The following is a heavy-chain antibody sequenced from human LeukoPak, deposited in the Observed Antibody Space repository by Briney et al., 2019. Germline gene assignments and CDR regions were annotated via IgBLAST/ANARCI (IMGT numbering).Heavy chain of an antibody. Sequence: GGALRLSCAASGFTFSSYEMNWVRQAPGEGLEWVSSISGSGSVIYYADSVKGRFTISRDNAKNSLYLQMNSLRAEDTAVYYCARRIYGSGTNWFDPWGQGTLVSVSS. CDR1: GFTFSSYE. CDR3: ARRIYGSGTNWFDP. V-gene: IGHV3-48*03. CDR2: ISGSGSVI. J-gene: IGHJ5*02. D-gene: IGHD3-10*01.